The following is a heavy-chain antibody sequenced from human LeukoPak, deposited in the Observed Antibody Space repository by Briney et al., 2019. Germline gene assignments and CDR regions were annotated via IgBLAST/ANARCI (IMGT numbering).Heavy chain of an antibody. J-gene: IGHJ5*02. D-gene: IGHD6-13*01. CDR3: ARRGVEQQLERNWFDP. CDR1: GYSFTSYW. V-gene: IGHV5-51*01. CDR2: IYPCDSDT. Sequence: GESLKISCKGSGYSFTSYWIGLVRPMPGKGLEWMGIIYPCDSDTRYSPSFQGQVTISADKSISTAYLQWSSLKASDTAMYYCARRGVEQQLERNWFDPWGQGTLVTVSS.